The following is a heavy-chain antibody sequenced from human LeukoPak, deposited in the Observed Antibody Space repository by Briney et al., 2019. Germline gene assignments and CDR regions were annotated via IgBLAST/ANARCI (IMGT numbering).Heavy chain of an antibody. CDR3: ARDWELRFHQGGLDY. D-gene: IGHD3-16*01. J-gene: IGHJ4*02. Sequence: ASVKVSCKGSGYNFAGYYIHWVRQAPGQGLEWMGRINPRDGETSFAQKFQGGVSMTRDTSVSSAYMELTGLRSDDTAVYYCARDWELRFHQGGLDYWGQGTLVTVSS. CDR2: INPRDGET. CDR1: GYNFAGYY. V-gene: IGHV1-2*06.